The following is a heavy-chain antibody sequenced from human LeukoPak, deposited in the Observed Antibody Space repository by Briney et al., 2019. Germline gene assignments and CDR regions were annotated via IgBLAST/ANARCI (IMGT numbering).Heavy chain of an antibody. J-gene: IGHJ4*02. Sequence: GGSLRLSCAASGFTFSSYAMSWVRQAPGKGLEWVSSISSSSSYIYYADSVKGRFTISRDNAKNSLYLQMNSLRAEDTAVYYCARDRIAAAGYFDYWGQGTLVTVSS. D-gene: IGHD6-13*01. CDR1: GFTFSSYA. V-gene: IGHV3-21*01. CDR3: ARDRIAAAGYFDY. CDR2: ISSSSSYI.